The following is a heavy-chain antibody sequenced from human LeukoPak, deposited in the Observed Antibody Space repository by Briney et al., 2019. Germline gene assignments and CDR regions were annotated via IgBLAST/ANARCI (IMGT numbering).Heavy chain of an antibody. V-gene: IGHV3-53*01. Sequence: PGGSLRLSCAASGFXVSSNYMSWVRQAPGKGLEWVSVIYRSGSTYYADSVKGRFTISRDNSNNTLYLQMNSLRAEDTAVYYCARSLGFCSSSNCQEYLQHWGQGTPVTVSS. CDR3: ARSLGFCSSSNCQEYLQH. D-gene: IGHD2-2*01. CDR2: IYRSGST. CDR1: GFXVSSNY. J-gene: IGHJ1*01.